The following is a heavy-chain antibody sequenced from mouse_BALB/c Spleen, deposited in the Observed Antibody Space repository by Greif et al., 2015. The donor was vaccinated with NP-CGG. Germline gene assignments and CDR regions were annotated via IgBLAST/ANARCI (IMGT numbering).Heavy chain of an antibody. CDR3: ARDYYGSSYWYFDV. CDR1: GFTFTDYY. V-gene: IGHV7-3*02. Sequence: DVMLVESGGGLAQPGGSLRLSCATSGFTFTDYYMSWVRQPPGKALEWLGFIRNKANGYTTEYSASVKGRFTISRDNSQSILYLQMNTLRAEDSATYYCARDYYGSSYWYFDVWGAGTTVTVSS. CDR2: IRNKANGYTT. D-gene: IGHD1-1*01. J-gene: IGHJ1*01.